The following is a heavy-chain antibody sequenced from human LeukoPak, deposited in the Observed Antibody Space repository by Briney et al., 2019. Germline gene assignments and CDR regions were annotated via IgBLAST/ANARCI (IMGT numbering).Heavy chain of an antibody. CDR2: IIPIFGTA. V-gene: IGHV1-69*01. CDR1: GGTFSSYA. D-gene: IGHD6-6*01. Sequence: SVKVSCKASGGTFSSYAISWVRQAPGQGLEWMGGIIPIFGTANYAQKFQGRVTITADESTSTAYMELSSLRSEDTAVSYCARTLGQLVDGMDVWGQGTTVTVSS. CDR3: ARTLGQLVDGMDV. J-gene: IGHJ6*02.